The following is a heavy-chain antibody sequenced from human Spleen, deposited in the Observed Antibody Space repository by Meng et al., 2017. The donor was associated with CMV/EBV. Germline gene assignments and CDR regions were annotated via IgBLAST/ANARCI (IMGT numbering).Heavy chain of an antibody. J-gene: IGHJ4*02. CDR2: INHIGNG. V-gene: IGHV4-38-2*02. D-gene: IGHD2-2*01. CDR3: ASGHYADY. Sequence: SETLSLTCTVSGDSLSNSYYWGWIRQTPGKGLEWIGSINHIGNGHSNPSLKRRVTLSVDTSKNQISLKIISVTAADTAVHFWASGHYADYWGPGTLVTVSS. CDR1: GDSLSNSYY.